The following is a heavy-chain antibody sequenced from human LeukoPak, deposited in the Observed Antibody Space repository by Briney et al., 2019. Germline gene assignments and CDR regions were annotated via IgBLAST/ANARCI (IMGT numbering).Heavy chain of an antibody. Sequence: PSETLSLTCSVSGGSLRGYFWSWIRQPPGKGLDWIAEINHSGSTNYNPSLKSRVTVSVDASKSQFFLTMNSVIAADTAVYFCARHSPPNCSGGSCYNGDEAFDIWGQGTMVTVSS. J-gene: IGHJ3*02. CDR3: ARHSPPNCSGGSCYNGDEAFDI. D-gene: IGHD2-15*01. CDR1: GGSLRGYF. V-gene: IGHV4-34*01. CDR2: INHSGST.